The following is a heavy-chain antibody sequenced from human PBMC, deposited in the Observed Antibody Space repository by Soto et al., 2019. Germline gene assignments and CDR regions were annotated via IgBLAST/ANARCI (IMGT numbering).Heavy chain of an antibody. J-gene: IGHJ4*02. Sequence: PSETLSLTCAVYGGSFSGYYWSWIRQPPGKGLEWIGEINHSGSTNYNPSLKSRVTISVDTSKNQFSLKLSSVTAADTAVYYCAXGEFVSKNSTGWYYFDYWGQGTLVTVS. D-gene: IGHD6-19*01. V-gene: IGHV4-34*01. CDR1: GGSFSGYY. CDR3: AXGEFVSKNSTGWYYFDY. CDR2: INHSGST.